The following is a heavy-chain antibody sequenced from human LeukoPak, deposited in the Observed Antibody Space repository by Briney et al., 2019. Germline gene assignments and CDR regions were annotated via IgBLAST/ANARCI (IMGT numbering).Heavy chain of an antibody. CDR1: GYTFTSYS. J-gene: IGHJ1*01. CDR2: INPSGGST. Sequence: ASVKVSCKASGYTFTSYSMHWVRQAPGQGLEWMGIINPSGGSTNYAQKFQGRVTMTRDTSTSTVYMELSSLRSEDTAVYFCARAPYDSSGYTSFQHWGRGTLVTVSS. D-gene: IGHD3-22*01. CDR3: ARAPYDSSGYTSFQH. V-gene: IGHV1-46*01.